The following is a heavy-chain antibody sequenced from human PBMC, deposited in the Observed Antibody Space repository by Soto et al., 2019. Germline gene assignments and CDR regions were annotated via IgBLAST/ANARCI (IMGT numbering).Heavy chain of an antibody. D-gene: IGHD4-4*01. CDR2: IYYSGST. CDR3: ARAGLYSTDAFDI. CDR1: GGSISSGGYY. Sequence: SETLSLTCTVSGGSISSGGYYWSWIRQHPGKGLEWIGYIYYSGSTYYNPSLKSRVTISVDTSKNQFSLKLSSVTAADTAVYYCARAGLYSTDAFDIWGQGTMVTVSS. V-gene: IGHV4-31*03. J-gene: IGHJ3*02.